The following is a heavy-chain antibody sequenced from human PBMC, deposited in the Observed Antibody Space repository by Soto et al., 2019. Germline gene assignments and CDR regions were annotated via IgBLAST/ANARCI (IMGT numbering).Heavy chain of an antibody. CDR3: ARDVEGGWFDP. Sequence: GASVKVSCKASGYTFTSYGISWVRQAPGQGLEWMGWISAYNGNTNYAQKLQGRVTMTTDTSTSTACMELRSLRSDDTAVYYCARDVEGGWFDPWGQGXLVTVSS. D-gene: IGHD2-15*01. V-gene: IGHV1-18*01. J-gene: IGHJ5*02. CDR2: ISAYNGNT. CDR1: GYTFTSYG.